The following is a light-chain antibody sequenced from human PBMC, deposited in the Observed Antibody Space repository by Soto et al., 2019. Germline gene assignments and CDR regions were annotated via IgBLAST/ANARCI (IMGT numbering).Light chain of an antibody. CDR1: TSNIGNNY. J-gene: IGLJ2*01. CDR3: GSWDSSLSAAV. Sequence: QSVLTQPPSVSAAPGQKVTISCSGSTSNIGNNYASWYQQLPGKAPRLLIYDSDQRPSGIPDRFSGSKSGTSATLGITGLQTGDEADYYCGSWDSSLSAAVFGGGTKLTVL. V-gene: IGLV1-51*01. CDR2: DSD.